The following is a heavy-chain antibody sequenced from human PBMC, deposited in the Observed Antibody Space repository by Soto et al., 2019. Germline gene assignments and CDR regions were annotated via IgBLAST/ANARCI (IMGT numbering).Heavy chain of an antibody. J-gene: IGHJ6*03. CDR1: GFTVSSNY. D-gene: IGHD3-10*01. CDR2: IYSGGST. Sequence: SLRLSCAASGFTVSSNYMSWVRQAPGKGLEWVSVIYSGGSTYYADSVKGRFTISRDNSKNTLYLQMNSLRAEDTAVYYCARDENPLSGSGRSVPEDYYYYMDVWGKGTTVTVSS. CDR3: ARDENPLSGSGRSVPEDYYYYMDV. V-gene: IGHV3-66*01.